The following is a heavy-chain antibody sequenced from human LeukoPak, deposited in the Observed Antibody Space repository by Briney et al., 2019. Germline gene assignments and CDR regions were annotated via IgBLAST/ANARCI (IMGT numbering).Heavy chain of an antibody. CDR1: GFTFSSYS. D-gene: IGHD2-2*01. Sequence: PGGSLRLSCAASGFTFSSYSMNWVRQAPGKGLEWVSSISSSSYYIYYADSVRGRFTISRDNAKNSLYLQMNSLRAEDTAIYYCAKDEYQLPDLGGDGIDYWGQGTLVTVSS. V-gene: IGHV3-21*01. CDR2: ISSSSYYI. J-gene: IGHJ4*02. CDR3: AKDEYQLPDLGGDGIDY.